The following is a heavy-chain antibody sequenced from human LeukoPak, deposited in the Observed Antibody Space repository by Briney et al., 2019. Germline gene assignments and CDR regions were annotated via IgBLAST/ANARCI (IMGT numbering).Heavy chain of an antibody. CDR1: GGSISSSSYY. D-gene: IGHD2-15*01. CDR3: ARPKGGYCSGGSCYSEGWFDP. V-gene: IGHV4-39*01. J-gene: IGHJ5*02. CDR2: IYYSGST. Sequence: SETLSLTCTVSGGSISSSSYYWGWIRQPPGKGLEWIGSIYYSGSTYYNPSLKSRVTISVDTSKNQFSLKLSSVTAADTAVYYCARPKGGYCSGGSCYSEGWFDPWGQGTLVTVSS.